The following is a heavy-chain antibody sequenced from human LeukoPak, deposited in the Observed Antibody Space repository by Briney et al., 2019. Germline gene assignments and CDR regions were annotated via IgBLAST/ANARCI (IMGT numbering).Heavy chain of an antibody. V-gene: IGHV3-23*01. CDR1: EFTFSSYV. D-gene: IGHD6-19*01. CDR2: ISASGDVT. J-gene: IGHJ4*02. CDR3: AQRQGSERAFDS. Sequence: GGSLRLSCAASEFTFSSYVMSWVRQAPGKGLEWVSSISASGDVTYYADSVKGRFTSSRDNSKNTVSLQMNSLRAEDTAVYYCAQRQGSERAFDSWGQGTLVTVSS.